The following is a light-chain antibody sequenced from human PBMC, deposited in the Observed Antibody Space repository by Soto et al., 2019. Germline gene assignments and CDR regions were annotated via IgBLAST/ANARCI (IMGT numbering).Light chain of an antibody. CDR2: TND. V-gene: IGLV1-47*02. Sequence: QAVVTQPPLASGTPGQRVTISCSGSSSNIGSNYVYWYHQLPGAAPRLLIYTNDHRPSGVPDRFSGSKSGTSASLAISGLRSEDEADYYCAAWDDSLSAVVFGGGTKLTVL. CDR3: AAWDDSLSAVV. J-gene: IGLJ2*01. CDR1: SSNIGSNY.